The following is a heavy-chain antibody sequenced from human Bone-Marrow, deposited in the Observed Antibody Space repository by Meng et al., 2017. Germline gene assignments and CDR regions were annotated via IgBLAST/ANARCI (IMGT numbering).Heavy chain of an antibody. CDR3: AGASCGCSSPTGY. J-gene: IGHJ4*02. CDR2: INPNIGGT. CDR1: GYTFTGYY. D-gene: IGHD6-19*01. Sequence: ASVKVSCKASGYTFTGYYMHWVRQAPGQGLEWMGRINPNIGGTNYAQNFQGRVTITRDTSISTAYMELGRMGSDDTAVDYCAGASCGCSSPTGYWGQGTMVTVSS. V-gene: IGHV1-2*06.